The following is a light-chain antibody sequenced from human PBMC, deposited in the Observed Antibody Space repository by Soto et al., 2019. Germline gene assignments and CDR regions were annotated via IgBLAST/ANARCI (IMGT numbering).Light chain of an antibody. CDR3: CSFAGSSTFWV. Sequence: QSALTQPASVSGSPGQSITISCSGTTSDVGGYDVVSWYQQQPGKAPKLMIFEVNQRPSGVSDRFSGSKSGNTASLTISGLQAGDEADYYCCSFAGSSTFWVFGGGTKLTVL. CDR1: TSDVGGYDV. J-gene: IGLJ3*02. CDR2: EVN. V-gene: IGLV2-23*02.